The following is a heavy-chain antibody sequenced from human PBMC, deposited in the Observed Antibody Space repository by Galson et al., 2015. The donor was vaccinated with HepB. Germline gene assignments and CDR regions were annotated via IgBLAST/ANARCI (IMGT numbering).Heavy chain of an antibody. Sequence: SLRLSCAASGFTFSSYAMSWVRQAPGKGLEWVSAISGSGGSTLYADSVKGRFTISRDNSKNTLYLQMNSLRAEDTAIYYCAKIGYYYASGSPDYWGQGTQVTVSS. V-gene: IGHV3-23*01. CDR1: GFTFSSYA. J-gene: IGHJ4*02. CDR3: AKIGYYYASGSPDY. D-gene: IGHD3-10*01. CDR2: ISGSGGST.